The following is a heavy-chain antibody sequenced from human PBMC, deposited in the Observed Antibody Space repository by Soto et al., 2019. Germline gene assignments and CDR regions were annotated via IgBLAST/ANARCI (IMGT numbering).Heavy chain of an antibody. CDR2: IYYSGST. D-gene: IGHD1-26*01. CDR3: AGIYSGSPGGTLRY. Sequence: QVQLQESGPGLVKPSQTLSLTCTVSGGSISSGGYYWSWIRQHPGKGLEWIGYIYYSGSTYYNPSLKSRVTRSVDTSKNQFSLKLTSVTAAHTAVYYCAGIYSGSPGGTLRYWRQATLVTVSS. V-gene: IGHV4-31*03. J-gene: IGHJ4*02. CDR1: GGSISSGGYY.